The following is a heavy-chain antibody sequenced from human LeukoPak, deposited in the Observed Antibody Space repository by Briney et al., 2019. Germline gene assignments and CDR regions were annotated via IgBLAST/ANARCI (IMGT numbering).Heavy chain of an antibody. CDR2: ISSSSSYI. CDR1: GFTFSSYS. CDR3: AREWAMVARGDYYYGMDV. D-gene: IGHD5-18*01. J-gene: IGHJ6*02. V-gene: IGHV3-21*01. Sequence: PGGSLRLSCAASGFTFSSYSMNWVRQAPGKGLEWVSSISSSSSYIYYADSVKGRFTISRDNAKNSLYLQMNSLRAEDTAVYYCAREWAMVARGDYYYGMDVWGQGTTVTVSS.